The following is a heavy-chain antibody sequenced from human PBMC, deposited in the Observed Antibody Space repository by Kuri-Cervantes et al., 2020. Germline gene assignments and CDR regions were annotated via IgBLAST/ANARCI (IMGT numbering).Heavy chain of an antibody. J-gene: IGHJ4*02. Sequence: GESLKISCAASGFTFSSYGMHWVRQAPGKGLEWVAVISYDGSNKYYADSVKGRFTISRDNSKNTLYLQMNSLRAEDTAVYYCARGDIVVVPAAIPEVYFDYWGQGTLVTVSS. D-gene: IGHD2-2*02. CDR1: GFTFSSYG. CDR3: ARGDIVVVPAAIPEVYFDY. CDR2: ISYDGSNK. V-gene: IGHV3-30*03.